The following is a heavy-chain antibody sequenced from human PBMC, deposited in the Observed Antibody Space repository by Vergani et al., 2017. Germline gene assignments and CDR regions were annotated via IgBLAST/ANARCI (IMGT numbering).Heavy chain of an antibody. CDR2: IYYSGST. V-gene: IGHV4-39*01. D-gene: IGHD6-19*01. CDR3: TRHSTVEWLVKLGWIDP. J-gene: IGHJ5*02. CDR1: GASIRSSNYS. Sequence: QLQLQESGPGLVKPSATLSLTCSVSGASIRSSNYSWGWIRQPPGKGLEGIAGIYYSGSTYYNPSLKSRVTISVDTSKNQFSLKLSCVTAADTAIYFCTRHSTVEWLVKLGWIDPWGQGILVTVSS.